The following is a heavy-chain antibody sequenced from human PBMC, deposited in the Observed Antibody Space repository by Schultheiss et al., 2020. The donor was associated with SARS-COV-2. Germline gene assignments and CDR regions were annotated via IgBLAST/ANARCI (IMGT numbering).Heavy chain of an antibody. CDR2: IYETGST. J-gene: IGHJ6*02. V-gene: IGHV4-59*12. CDR1: GGSISSYY. CDR3: ARSIAAEDYYYYGMDV. Sequence: SETLSLTCTVSGGSISSYYWSWIRQPAGKGLEWIGSIYETGSTYFNPSLKTRVSISVDTSKNQFSLKLSSVTAADTAVYYCARSIAAEDYYYYGMDVWGQGTTVTVSS. D-gene: IGHD6-13*01.